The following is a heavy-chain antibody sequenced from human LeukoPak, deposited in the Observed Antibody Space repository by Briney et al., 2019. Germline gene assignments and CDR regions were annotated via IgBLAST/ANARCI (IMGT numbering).Heavy chain of an antibody. J-gene: IGHJ4*02. CDR3: ARVGGSWIDY. CDR2: MNSVGSGS. V-gene: IGHV3-74*01. D-gene: IGHD1-26*01. Sequence: GGSLRLSCAASGFTLSRYWMQWVRQVPGKGLVWVSRMNSVGSGSTYADFVRGRFTMSRDNAKNTLYLQMTSLRVDDTAVYYCARVGGSWIDYWGQGTLVTVSS. CDR1: GFTLSRYW.